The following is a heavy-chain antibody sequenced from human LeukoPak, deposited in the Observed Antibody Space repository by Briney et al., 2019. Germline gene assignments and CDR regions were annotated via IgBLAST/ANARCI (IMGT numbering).Heavy chain of an antibody. CDR1: GGTFSSYA. D-gene: IGHD2-2*01. CDR3: AGSPPEIVVVPAAMFGWFDP. CDR2: IIPIFGTA. J-gene: IGHJ5*02. V-gene: IGHV1-69*13. Sequence: SVKVSCEASGGTFSSYAISWVRQAPGQGLEWMGGIIPIFGTANYAQKFQGRVTITADESTSTAYMELSSLRSEDTAVYYCAGSPPEIVVVPAAMFGWFDPWGQGTLVTVSS.